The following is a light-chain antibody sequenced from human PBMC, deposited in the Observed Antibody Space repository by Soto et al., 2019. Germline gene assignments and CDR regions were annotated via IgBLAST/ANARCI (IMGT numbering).Light chain of an antibody. CDR1: SSDLGGYNY. CDR2: DVS. CDR3: SSYTSSSTPYV. Sequence: SALTQPASVSGSPGQSITISCTGTSSDLGGYNYVSWYQQHPGKAPKLMIYDVSSRPSGVSNRFSGSKSGNTASLTISGLQAEDEADYYCSSYTSSSTPYVFGPGTQLTVL. J-gene: IGLJ1*01. V-gene: IGLV2-14*01.